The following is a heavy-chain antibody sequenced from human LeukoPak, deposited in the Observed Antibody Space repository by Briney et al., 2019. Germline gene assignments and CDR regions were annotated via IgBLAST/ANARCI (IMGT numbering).Heavy chain of an antibody. J-gene: IGHJ6*02. V-gene: IGHV3-30*04. CDR1: GSTFSSYA. Sequence: PGRSLRLSCAASGSTFSSYAMHWVRQAPGKGLEWVAVISYDGSNKYYADSVKGRFTISRDNSKNTLYLQMNSLRAEDTAVYYCARDLLDHQWLVLYYYYYGMDVWGQGTTVTVSS. D-gene: IGHD6-19*01. CDR2: ISYDGSNK. CDR3: ARDLLDHQWLVLYYYYYGMDV.